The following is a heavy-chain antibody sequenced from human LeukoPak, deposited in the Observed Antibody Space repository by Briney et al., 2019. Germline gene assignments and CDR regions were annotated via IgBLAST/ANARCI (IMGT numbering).Heavy chain of an antibody. CDR1: EFTFTTYT. J-gene: IGHJ4*02. V-gene: IGHV3-48*01. CDR3: ARDLFQQALDY. Sequence: GGSLRLSCVASEFTFTTYTMNWVRQAPGKGLEWVSYIGNGGHIIYYADSVKGRFTISGDDAQNSLYLQLNRLRPEDTAVYYCARDLFQQALDYWGQGTLVTVSS. CDR2: IGNGGHII.